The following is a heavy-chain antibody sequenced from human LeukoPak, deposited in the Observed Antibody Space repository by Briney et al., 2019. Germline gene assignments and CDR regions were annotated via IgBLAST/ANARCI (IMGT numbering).Heavy chain of an antibody. CDR2: IYHSGST. Sequence: SETLSLTCAVSGGSISSSNWWSWVRQPPGKGLEWIGEIYHSGSTNYNPSLKSRVTISVDKSKNQFSLKLSSVTAADTAVYYCARESIRFGELIRFDPWGQGTLVTVSS. CDR1: GGSISSSNW. J-gene: IGHJ5*02. V-gene: IGHV4-4*02. CDR3: ARESIRFGELIRFDP. D-gene: IGHD3-10*01.